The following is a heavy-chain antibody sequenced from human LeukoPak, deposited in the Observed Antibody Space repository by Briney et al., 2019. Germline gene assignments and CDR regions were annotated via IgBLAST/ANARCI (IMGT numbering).Heavy chain of an antibody. Sequence: GGSLRLSCAASGFTFDDYGMSWVRQAPGKGLEWVSGINWNGGSTGYADSVKGRFTISRDDATNLLYLQMSSLRAEDTAVYYCVRDGPLRSPTSGWFDPWGQGTLVTVSS. D-gene: IGHD2-2*01. CDR3: VRDGPLRSPTSGWFDP. CDR2: INWNGGST. V-gene: IGHV3-20*04. CDR1: GFTFDDYG. J-gene: IGHJ5*02.